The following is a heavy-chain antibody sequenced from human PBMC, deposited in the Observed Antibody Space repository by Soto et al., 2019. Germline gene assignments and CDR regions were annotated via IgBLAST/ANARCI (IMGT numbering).Heavy chain of an antibody. CDR3: AKVQVATAVYYYYYYGMDV. D-gene: IGHD5-12*01. CDR1: RFTFSSYA. V-gene: IGHV3-23*01. J-gene: IGHJ6*02. Sequence: GGSLRLSCAASRFTFSSYAMSWVRQAPGKGLEWVSAISGSGGSTYYADSVKGRFTISRDNSKNTLYLQMNSLRAEDTAVYYCAKVQVATAVYYYYYYGMDVWGQGTTVTVSS. CDR2: ISGSGGST.